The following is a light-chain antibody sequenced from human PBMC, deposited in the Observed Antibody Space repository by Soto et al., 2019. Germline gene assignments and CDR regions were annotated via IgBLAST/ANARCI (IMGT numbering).Light chain of an antibody. J-gene: IGKJ1*01. CDR2: GAS. V-gene: IGKV3-20*01. CDR1: PSVSSSY. CDR3: QPYGSSPRT. Sequence: ESVLTQAPGTLSLSPGEWATLSSRASPSVSSSYLAWYQQKPGQAPRLIIYGASTRATGTPDRFSGSGAGTDFTLTIRRLEPEDFAVYYCQPYGSSPRTFGQGTTV.